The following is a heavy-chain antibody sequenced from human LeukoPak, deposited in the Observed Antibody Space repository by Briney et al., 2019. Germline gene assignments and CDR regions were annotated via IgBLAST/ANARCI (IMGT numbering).Heavy chain of an antibody. V-gene: IGHV1-69*13. CDR3: AREFPPNYYDSSGYYHHYFDY. CDR1: GYTFTSYY. CDR2: IIPIFGTA. J-gene: IGHJ4*02. D-gene: IGHD3-22*01. Sequence: ASVKVSCKASGYTFTSYYMHWVRQAPGQGLEWMGGIIPIFGTANYAQKFQGRVTITADESTSTAYMELSSLRSEDTAVYYCAREFPPNYYDSSGYYHHYFDYWGQGTLVTVSS.